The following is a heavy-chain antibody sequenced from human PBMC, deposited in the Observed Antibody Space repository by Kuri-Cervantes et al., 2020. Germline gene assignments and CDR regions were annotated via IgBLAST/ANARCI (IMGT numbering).Heavy chain of an antibody. D-gene: IGHD3-16*01. Sequence: GGSLRLSCAASGFTFSTYSMAWVRQAPGKGLEWVSYISSSSSTIYYADSVKGRFTISRDNAKNSLYLQMNSLRDEDTAVYYCARGGEWAYYYYYGMDVWGQGTTVTVSS. V-gene: IGHV3-48*02. CDR2: ISSSSSTI. CDR3: ARGGEWAYYYYYGMDV. J-gene: IGHJ6*02. CDR1: GFTFSTYS.